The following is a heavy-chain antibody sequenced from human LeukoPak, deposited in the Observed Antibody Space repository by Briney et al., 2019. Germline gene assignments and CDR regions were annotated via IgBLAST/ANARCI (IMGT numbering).Heavy chain of an antibody. D-gene: IGHD2-15*01. V-gene: IGHV3-7*05. CDR3: ASQALRAVDI. Sequence: GGSLRLSCAASGFTFSSNWMSWVRQAPGKGLEWVANIKQDGTEKYYVDSVRGRFTISRDNAKNSLYLQMNSLRAEDTAVYYCASQALRAVDIWGQGTMVTVSS. CDR1: GFTFSSNW. CDR2: IKQDGTEK. J-gene: IGHJ3*02.